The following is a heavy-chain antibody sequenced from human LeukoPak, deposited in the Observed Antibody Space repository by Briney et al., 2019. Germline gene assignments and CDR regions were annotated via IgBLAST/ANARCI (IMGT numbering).Heavy chain of an antibody. V-gene: IGHV4-39*01. CDR3: ARQQGALKIIVVVPAASDY. J-gene: IGHJ4*02. CDR1: GGSISSGGYY. Sequence: PSETLSLTCTVSGGSISSGGYYWSWIRQPPGKGLEWIGSIYYSGSTYYNPSLKSRVTISVDTSKNQFSLKLSSVTAADTAVYYCARQQGALKIIVVVPAASDYWGQGTLVTVSS. CDR2: IYYSGST. D-gene: IGHD2-2*01.